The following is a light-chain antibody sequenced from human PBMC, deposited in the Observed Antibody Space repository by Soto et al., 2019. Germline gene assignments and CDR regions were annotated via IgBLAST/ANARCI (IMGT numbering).Light chain of an antibody. CDR3: QQYDNLFT. CDR2: DAS. CDR1: QDISTY. V-gene: IGKV1-33*01. J-gene: IGKJ3*01. Sequence: DIQMTQSPPSLCASVGDRVTITCQASQDISTYLNWYQQIPGKAPKLLIYDASKLETGVPSRFSGSGSGTDFILTISNLQPEDIATYYCQQYDNLFTFGPGTKVNIK.